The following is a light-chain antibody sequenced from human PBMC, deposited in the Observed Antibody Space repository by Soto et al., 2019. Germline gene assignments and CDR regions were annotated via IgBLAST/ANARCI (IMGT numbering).Light chain of an antibody. CDR2: GAS. CDR1: QSVANNY. Sequence: EIGLTQSPGTLSLSPGERATLSCRAYQSVANNYLAWYQQKPGQAPRLLIYGASNRATGIPDRFSGSGAGTDFTLTISRLEPEDFEVYYCQHFGTFGQGTKVEI. CDR3: QHFGT. V-gene: IGKV3-20*01. J-gene: IGKJ1*01.